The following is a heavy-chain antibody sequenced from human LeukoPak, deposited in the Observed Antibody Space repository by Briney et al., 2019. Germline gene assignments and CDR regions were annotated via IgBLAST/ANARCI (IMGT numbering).Heavy chain of an antibody. J-gene: IGHJ6*04. CDR3: ARDSDYYYGMDV. CDR1: GFTFSSYA. CDR2: ISYDGSNK. Sequence: GRSLRLSCAASGFTFSSYAMHWVRQAPGKGLEWVAVISYDGSNKYYADSVKGRFTISGDNSKNTLYLQMNSLRAEDTAVYYCARDSDYYYGMDVWGKGTTVTVSS. V-gene: IGHV3-30*04.